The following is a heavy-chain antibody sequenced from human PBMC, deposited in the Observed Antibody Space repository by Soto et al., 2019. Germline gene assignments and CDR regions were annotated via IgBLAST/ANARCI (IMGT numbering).Heavy chain of an antibody. D-gene: IGHD3-16*02. CDR2: ISGSGGST. CDR1: GFTFSSYA. V-gene: IGHV3-23*01. Sequence: GGSLRLSCAASGFTFSSYAMSWVRQAPGKGLEWVSAISGSGGSTYYADSVKGRFTISRDNSKNTLYLQMNSLRAEDTAVYYCASIWGSINVWGSYRPYYGMDVWGQGTTVTVSS. CDR3: ASIWGSINVWGSYRPYYGMDV. J-gene: IGHJ6*02.